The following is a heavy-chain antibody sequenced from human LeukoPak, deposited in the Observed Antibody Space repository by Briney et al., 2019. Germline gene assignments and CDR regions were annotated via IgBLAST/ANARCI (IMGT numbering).Heavy chain of an antibody. D-gene: IGHD4-17*01. Sequence: GGTLRLSCAASGFTFSSYSMNWVRQAPGKGLEWVSSISTSRSYIYYADSVKGRFTISRDISKNAVYLQMNSLRAEDTAVYYCARDSYGDANFDSWGQGTLVTVSS. J-gene: IGHJ4*02. CDR2: ISTSRSYI. V-gene: IGHV3-21*04. CDR3: ARDSYGDANFDS. CDR1: GFTFSSYS.